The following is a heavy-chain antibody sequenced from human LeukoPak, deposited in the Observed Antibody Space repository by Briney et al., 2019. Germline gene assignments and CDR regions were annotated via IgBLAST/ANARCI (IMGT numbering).Heavy chain of an antibody. CDR2: ISWNSGSI. D-gene: IGHD3-10*01. Sequence: PGGSLRLSCAASGFTFDDYAMHWVRQAPGKGLEWVLGISWNSGSIGYADSVKGRFTISRDNAKNSLYLQMNSLRAEDTALYYCAKGVGETFFDYWGQGTLVTVSS. J-gene: IGHJ4*02. CDR3: AKGVGETFFDY. CDR1: GFTFDDYA. V-gene: IGHV3-9*01.